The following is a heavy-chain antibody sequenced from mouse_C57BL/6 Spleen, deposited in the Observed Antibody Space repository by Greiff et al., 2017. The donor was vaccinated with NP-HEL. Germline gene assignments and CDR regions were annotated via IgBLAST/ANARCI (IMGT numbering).Heavy chain of an antibody. D-gene: IGHD4-1*01. CDR2: IHPYSGST. CDR1: GYTFTSYW. V-gene: IGHV1-64*01. CDR3: ARELGREGAY. Sequence: QVQLQQPGAELVKPGASVKLSCKASGYTFTSYWMHWVKQRPGQGLEWIGMIHPYSGSTNYNEKFKSKATMTVDKSSSTAYMQLSSLTSEDSAVYNCARELGREGAYWGQGTLVTVSA. J-gene: IGHJ3*01.